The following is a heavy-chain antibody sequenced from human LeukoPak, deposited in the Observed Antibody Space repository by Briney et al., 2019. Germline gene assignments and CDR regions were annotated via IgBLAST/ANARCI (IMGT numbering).Heavy chain of an antibody. D-gene: IGHD3-10*01. CDR1: GFTFSSYA. J-gene: IGHJ4*02. CDR3: AKDLEDGSGSSFDY. Sequence: GGSLRLSCAASGFTFSSYAMSWARQAPGKGLEWVSAISGSGGSTYYADSVKGRFTISRDNSKNTLYLQMNSLRAEDTAVYYCAKDLEDGSGSSFDYWGQGTLVTVSS. V-gene: IGHV3-23*01. CDR2: ISGSGGST.